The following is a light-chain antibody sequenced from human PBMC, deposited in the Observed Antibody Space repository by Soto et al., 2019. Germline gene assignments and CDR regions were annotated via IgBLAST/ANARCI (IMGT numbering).Light chain of an antibody. V-gene: IGKV3-11*01. CDR3: QQHSNWPPWT. CDR1: QSVSSY. CDR2: DAS. J-gene: IGKJ1*01. Sequence: EIVLTQSPATLSLSPGERATLSCRASQSVSSYLAWYQQKPGQAPRLLIYDASNRATGIPARFSGSGSGTDFALTISSLEPEDFAVSYCQQHSNWPPWTFGQGTKVEIK.